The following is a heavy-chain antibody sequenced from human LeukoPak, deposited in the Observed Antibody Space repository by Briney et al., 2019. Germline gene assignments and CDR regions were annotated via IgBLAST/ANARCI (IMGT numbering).Heavy chain of an antibody. CDR1: GFTFSSYG. CDR3: ARDRAPYCGGDCYSVGLDAFDI. V-gene: IGHV3-30*02. D-gene: IGHD2-21*01. CDR2: IRYDGSNK. J-gene: IGHJ3*02. Sequence: GGSLRLSCAASGFTFSSYGMHWVRQAPGKGLEWVAFIRYDGSNKYYADSVKGRFTISRDNAKNSLYLQMNSLRAEDTAVYYCARDRAPYCGGDCYSVGLDAFDIWGQGTMVTVSS.